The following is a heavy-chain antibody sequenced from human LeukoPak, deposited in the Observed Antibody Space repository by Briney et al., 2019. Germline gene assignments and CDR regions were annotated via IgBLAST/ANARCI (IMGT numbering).Heavy chain of an antibody. CDR3: AKEGYCGSTTCYRLFDY. CDR2: FSHDGSST. CDR1: GFTVSNSG. V-gene: IGHV3-30*18. D-gene: IGHD2-2*01. J-gene: IGHJ4*02. Sequence: PGGSLRLSCAASGFTVSNSGIHWVRQAPGKGLEWVAVFSHDGSSTYYADSVKGRFTISRDNSKNTLHLQMNSLRAEDTAVYYCAKEGYCGSTTCYRLFDYWGQGTLVTVSS.